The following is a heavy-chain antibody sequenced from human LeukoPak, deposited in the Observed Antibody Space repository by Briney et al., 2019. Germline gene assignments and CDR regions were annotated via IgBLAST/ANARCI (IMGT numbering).Heavy chain of an antibody. Sequence: SETLSLTCTVSGASISSYSWSWIRQPPGKGLEWVGFIYHTGSTNYNPSLQSRVTISVDTSKKQFSLKLSSVTAADTAVYYCAMVRGVIFDYWGQGTLVTVSS. V-gene: IGHV4-59*01. CDR2: IYHTGST. D-gene: IGHD3-10*01. CDR3: AMVRGVIFDY. CDR1: GASISSYS. J-gene: IGHJ4*02.